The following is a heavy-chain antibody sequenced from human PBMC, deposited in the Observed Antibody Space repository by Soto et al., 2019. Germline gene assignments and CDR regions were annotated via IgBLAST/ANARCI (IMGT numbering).Heavy chain of an antibody. CDR3: ATGAGATHSTYLLYY. J-gene: IGHJ4*02. Sequence: SQTLSLTCAISGDSVSSNTAAWNWIRQSPSRGLEWLGRTYYRSKWYNEYEVSVKSRITINPDTSKNQFFLHLNSVTPDDTAVYYCATGAGATHSTYLLYYSGQRTLDTGSS. V-gene: IGHV6-1*01. CDR2: TYYRSKWYN. D-gene: IGHD1-26*01. CDR1: GDSVSSNTAA.